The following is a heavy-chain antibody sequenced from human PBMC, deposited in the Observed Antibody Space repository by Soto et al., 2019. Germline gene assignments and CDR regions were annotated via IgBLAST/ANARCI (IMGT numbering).Heavy chain of an antibody. V-gene: IGHV2-5*02. D-gene: IGHD3-3*01. CDR3: AHRVLRTVFGLVTTTAIYFDF. J-gene: IGHJ4*02. CDR1: GFSLTTSGVG. CDR2: SYWDDDK. Sequence: QITLNESGPTVVRPTETLTLTCRFSGFSLTTSGVGVGWIRQSPGKAPEWLALSYWDDDKRYSASLKSRLTITKDTSKNQVVLTVSDLAPADTATYYCAHRVLRTVFGLVTTTAIYFDFWGQGTPVAVSS.